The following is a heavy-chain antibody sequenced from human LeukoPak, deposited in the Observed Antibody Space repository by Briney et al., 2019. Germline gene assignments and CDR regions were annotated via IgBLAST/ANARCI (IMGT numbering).Heavy chain of an antibody. CDR1: GYTFTSYG. CDR3: ARGPIIDIAIVPAAVEYYYMDV. Sequence: PRASVKVSCKASGYTFTSYGTTWVRQAPGQGLEWMGWISAYNGNTKYAQKLQGRVTMTTDTSTSTAYMELRSLRSDDTAVYYCARGPIIDIAIVPAAVEYYYMDVWGKGTTVTISS. CDR2: ISAYNGNT. J-gene: IGHJ6*03. D-gene: IGHD2-2*01. V-gene: IGHV1-18*01.